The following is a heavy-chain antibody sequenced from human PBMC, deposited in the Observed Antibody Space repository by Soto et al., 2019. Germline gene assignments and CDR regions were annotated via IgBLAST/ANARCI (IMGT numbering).Heavy chain of an antibody. J-gene: IGHJ6*02. D-gene: IGHD3-10*01. CDR1: GFTFNFYA. V-gene: IGHV3-23*01. CDR3: AKEGMVRALLNRNLHHYYGMDV. Sequence: EVQLLESGGDLIQPGGSLRLACAASGFTFNFYAMSWIRQAPGKGLEWVSSIRGSGDGANYADSVKGRFTISRDNSKNTLFLQMNNLRADDTAVYFCAKEGMVRALLNRNLHHYYGMDVWGQGTTVIVS. CDR2: IRGSGDGA.